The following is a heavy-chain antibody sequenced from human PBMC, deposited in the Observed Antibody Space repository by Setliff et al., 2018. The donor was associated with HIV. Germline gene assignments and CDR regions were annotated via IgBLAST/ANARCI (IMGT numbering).Heavy chain of an antibody. J-gene: IGHJ4*02. D-gene: IGHD3-22*01. CDR2: IYWDDFE. V-gene: IGHV2-5*02. CDR3: AHRVTDPVPYYDSSGYFDY. Sequence: SGPTLVNPTRALTLTCTFSGFSLSSNGEAVGWIRQPPGGALEWLAIIYWDDFEHFNPSLQNRLTITKDASKNQAVLTMTNMDPADTATYYCAHRVTDPVPYYDSSGYFDYWGQGTLVTVSS. CDR1: GFSLSSNGEA.